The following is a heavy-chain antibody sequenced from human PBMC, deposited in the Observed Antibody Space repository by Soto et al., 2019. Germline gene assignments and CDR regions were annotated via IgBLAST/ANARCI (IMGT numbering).Heavy chain of an antibody. CDR3: ARHGEGATAFDY. D-gene: IGHD1-26*01. CDR2: IYYSGST. Sequence: SETLSLTCTVSGGSISSSSYYWGWIRQPPGKGLEWIGSIYYSGSTYYNPSLKSRVTISVDTSKNQFSLKLSSVTAADTAVYYCARHGEGATAFDYWGQGTLVTVSS. CDR1: GGSISSSSYY. J-gene: IGHJ4*02. V-gene: IGHV4-39*01.